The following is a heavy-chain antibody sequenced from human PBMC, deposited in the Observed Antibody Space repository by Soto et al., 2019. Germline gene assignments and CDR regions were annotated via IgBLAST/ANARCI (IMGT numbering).Heavy chain of an antibody. CDR2: RNWNSGNV. V-gene: IGHV3-9*01. J-gene: IGHJ3*02. Sequence: EVQLVESGGGLVQPGRSLRLSCAASGFIFDDYAMHWVRQVPGKGLEWVSCRNWNSGNVGHAGSVKGRFTISRDNAKNSLYLQINRLREEDTALYYCVKGSAYACYNALDIWGQGTAVTVSS. CDR3: VKGSAYACYNALDI. D-gene: IGHD2-8*01. CDR1: GFIFDDYA.